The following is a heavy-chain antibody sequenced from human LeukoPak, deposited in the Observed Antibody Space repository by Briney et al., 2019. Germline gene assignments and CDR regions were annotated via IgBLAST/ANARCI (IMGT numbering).Heavy chain of an antibody. D-gene: IGHD4-23*01. Sequence: SETLSLTCAVYGGSFSGYYWSWIRQPPGKGLEWIGEINHSGSTNCNPSLKSRVTISVDTSKNQFSLKLSSVTAADTAVYYCARAGGNSPFDYWGQGTLVTVSS. J-gene: IGHJ4*02. V-gene: IGHV4-34*01. CDR2: INHSGST. CDR3: ARAGGNSPFDY. CDR1: GGSFSGYY.